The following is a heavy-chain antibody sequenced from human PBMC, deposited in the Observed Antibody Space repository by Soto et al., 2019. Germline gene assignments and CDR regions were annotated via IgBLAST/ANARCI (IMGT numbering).Heavy chain of an antibody. J-gene: IGHJ6*02. CDR1: GGSISSGGYS. V-gene: IGHV4-30-2*01. D-gene: IGHD2-15*01. Sequence: QLQLQESGSGLVKPSQTLSLTCAVSGGSISSGGYSWSWIRQPPGKGLEWIGYIYHSGSTYYNPSLKRRVTISVDRSKNQFSLKLISVTAADTAVYYCARGVCSGGSCYPSYYYYGMDVWGQGTTVTVSS. CDR2: IYHSGST. CDR3: ARGVCSGGSCYPSYYYYGMDV.